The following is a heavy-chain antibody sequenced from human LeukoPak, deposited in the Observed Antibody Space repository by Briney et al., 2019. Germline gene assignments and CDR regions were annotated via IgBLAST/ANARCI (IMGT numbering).Heavy chain of an antibody. J-gene: IGHJ3*02. V-gene: IGHV4-31*03. CDR1: GGSIASDNYF. CDR2: IFYSGTT. Sequence: PSETLSLTCTVSGGSIASDNYFWSWIRQHPERGREWIGYIFYSGTTYYNPSLKSRVTISVDTSKNQFSLKLNSVIAADTAVYYCAREVNEPASADAFDIWGQGTMVTVSS. D-gene: IGHD2-2*01. CDR3: AREVNEPASADAFDI.